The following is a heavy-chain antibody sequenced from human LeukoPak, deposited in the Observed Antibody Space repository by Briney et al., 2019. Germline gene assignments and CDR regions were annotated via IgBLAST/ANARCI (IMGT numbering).Heavy chain of an antibody. CDR2: ITGSGSTT. V-gene: IGHV3-23*01. J-gene: IGHJ4*02. CDR3: AKDIKDGSASLDY. D-gene: IGHD3-10*01. CDR1: GFTFDIHA. Sequence: GGSLRLSCVGSGFTFDIHAMIWVRQAPGKGLEWVSGITGSGSTTYYADSVKGRFTISRDNSKKNVYLQMNSLRVEDTALYYCAKDIKDGSASLDYWGQGTLVTAST.